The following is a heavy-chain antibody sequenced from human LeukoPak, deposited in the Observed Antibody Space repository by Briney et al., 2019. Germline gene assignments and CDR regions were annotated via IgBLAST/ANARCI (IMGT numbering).Heavy chain of an antibody. CDR3: TTDSSGYHEGYFDY. V-gene: IGHV3-15*01. Sequence: GGSLRLSCAASGFTFSNAWMSWVRQAPGKGLEWAGRIKSKTDGGTTDYAAPVKGRFTISRDDSKHTLYLQMNSLKTEDTAVYYCTTDSSGYHEGYFDYWGQGTLVTVSS. D-gene: IGHD3-22*01. CDR1: GFTFSNAW. CDR2: IKSKTDGGTT. J-gene: IGHJ4*02.